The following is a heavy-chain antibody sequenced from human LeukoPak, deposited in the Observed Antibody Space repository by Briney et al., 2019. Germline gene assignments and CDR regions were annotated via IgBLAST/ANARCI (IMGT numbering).Heavy chain of an antibody. V-gene: IGHV3-11*04. D-gene: IGHD5-18*01. J-gene: IGHJ4*02. CDR3: ARLYSWDYFDY. CDR1: GFTFSNYY. CDR2: ISSSGSTI. Sequence: GGSLRLSCAASGFTFSNYYMSWIRQAPGKGLEWVSYISSSGSTIYYADSVKGRFTISRDNAKNSLYLQMNSLRAEDTAVYYCARLYSWDYFDYWGQGTLVTVSS.